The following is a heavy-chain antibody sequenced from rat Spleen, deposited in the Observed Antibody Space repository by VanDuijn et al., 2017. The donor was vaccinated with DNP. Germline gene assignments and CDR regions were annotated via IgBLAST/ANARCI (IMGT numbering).Heavy chain of an antibody. CDR1: GFTFSDYN. J-gene: IGHJ2*01. CDR3: TRYYDSFDY. CDR2: ISYDGGRT. Sequence: EVQLVESGGGLVQPGRSLKLSCAASGFTFSDYNMALVRQAPKKGLEWVATISYDGGRTYYRDSVKGRFTISRDDAKTTLYLQMDSLRSEDTATYYCTRYYDSFDYWGRGVMVTVSS. D-gene: IGHD1-1*01. V-gene: IGHV5-7*01.